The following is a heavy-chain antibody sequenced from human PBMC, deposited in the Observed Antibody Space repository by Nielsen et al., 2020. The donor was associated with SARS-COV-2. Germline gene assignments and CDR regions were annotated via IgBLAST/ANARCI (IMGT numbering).Heavy chain of an antibody. V-gene: IGHV3-15*01. Sequence: GESLKISCAASGFTFSNPWMNWVRQAPGKGPEWVGRIKSKVDGGTTDYAGPVKGRFTISRDDSKNTLYLQMNSLKTEDTAVYYCTTGGITMVRGVMQYWGQGTLVTVSP. CDR2: IKSKVDGGTT. CDR3: TTGGITMVRGVMQY. CDR1: GFTFSNPW. D-gene: IGHD3-10*01. J-gene: IGHJ1*01.